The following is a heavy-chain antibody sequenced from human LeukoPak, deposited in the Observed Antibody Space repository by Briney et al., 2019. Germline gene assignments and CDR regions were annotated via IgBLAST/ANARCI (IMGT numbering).Heavy chain of an antibody. CDR2: ISAYNGNT. CDR1: GYTFTSYG. V-gene: IGHV1-18*01. J-gene: IGHJ6*02. Sequence: ASVKVSCKASGYTFTSYGISWVRQAPGQGLEWMGWISAYNGNTNYAQKLKGRVTMTPDTSTSTAYMELRSLRSDDTAVYYCARDPVVVPAAMVGYYYYGMDVWGQGTTVTVSS. CDR3: ARDPVVVPAAMVGYYYYGMDV. D-gene: IGHD2-2*01.